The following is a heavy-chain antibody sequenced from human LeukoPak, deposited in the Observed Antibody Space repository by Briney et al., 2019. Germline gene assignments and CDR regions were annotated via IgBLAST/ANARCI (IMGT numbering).Heavy chain of an antibody. CDR2: INPNSGGT. CDR1: GYTFTGYY. J-gene: IGHJ4*02. Sequence: GASVKVSCKASGYTFTGYYMHWVRQAPGQGLEWMGRINPNSGGTNYAQKFQGRVTMTRDTFISTAYMELSRLRSDDTAVYYCARYEYLEQEYSRSSGGYWGQGTLVTVSS. CDR3: ARYEYLEQEYSRSSGGY. V-gene: IGHV1-2*06. D-gene: IGHD6-6*01.